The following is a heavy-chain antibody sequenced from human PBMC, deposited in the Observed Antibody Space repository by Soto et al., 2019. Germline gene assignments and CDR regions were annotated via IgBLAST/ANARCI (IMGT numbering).Heavy chain of an antibody. CDR1: GANVSSNIV. V-gene: IGHV6-1*01. CDR2: TYYRSEWYS. CDR3: ASSVPITIYYGMDV. D-gene: IGHD3-10*01. Sequence: PSQTLSLTCVISGANVSSNIVWNWIRQSPSRGLEWLGRTYYRSEWYSDYAVSVRSRITVSPDTSENVISLHLNSVTPEDTAVYYCASSVPITIYYGMDVWGQGTAVTVSS. J-gene: IGHJ6*02.